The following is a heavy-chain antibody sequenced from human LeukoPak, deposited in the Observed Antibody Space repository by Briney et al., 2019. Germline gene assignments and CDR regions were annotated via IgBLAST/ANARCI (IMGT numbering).Heavy chain of an antibody. CDR3: ARTQNIFGVIIKDY. CDR2: INPNSGGT. V-gene: IGHV1-2*02. J-gene: IGHJ4*02. Sequence: ASVKVSCKASGYTFTAYYMHWVRQAPGQGLEWMGWINPNSGGTDYAHKLQGRVTMTRDTSISTAYMELTRLTSDDTAVYYCARTQNIFGVIIKDYWGQGTLVTVSS. D-gene: IGHD3-3*01. CDR1: GYTFTAYY.